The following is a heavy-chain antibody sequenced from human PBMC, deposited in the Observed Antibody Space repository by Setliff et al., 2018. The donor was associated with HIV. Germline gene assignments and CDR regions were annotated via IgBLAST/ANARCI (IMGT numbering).Heavy chain of an antibody. V-gene: IGHV4-39*01. Sequence: SETLSLTCTVSGASVSTIDYYWGWVRQSPRAGLEWIADIYYAGNTYYNPSLKSRATISIDTSRNQFSLKVTSLTAADTAVYYCATIGGWGSTTPDWFDPWGQGTLVTVSS. CDR3: ATIGGWGSTTPDWFDP. D-gene: IGHD3-16*01. J-gene: IGHJ5*02. CDR1: GASVSTIDYY. CDR2: IYYAGNT.